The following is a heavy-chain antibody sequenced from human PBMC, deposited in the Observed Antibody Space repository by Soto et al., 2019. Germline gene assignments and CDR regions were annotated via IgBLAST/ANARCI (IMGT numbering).Heavy chain of an antibody. CDR2: ISPSASAT. V-gene: IGHV3-23*01. D-gene: IGHD5-18*01. Sequence: GGSLRLSCAASGFTFSIYSMNWVRQPPGKGLEWVSAISPSASATLYADSVKGRFTISRDNSQNTLFLQMTSLRADDTAVYYCAKGGYTFAYEWGQGALVTSPQ. J-gene: IGHJ4*02. CDR1: GFTFSIYS. CDR3: AKGGYTFAYE.